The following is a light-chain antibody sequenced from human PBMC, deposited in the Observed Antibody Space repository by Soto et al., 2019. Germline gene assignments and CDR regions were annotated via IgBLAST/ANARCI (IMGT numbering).Light chain of an antibody. Sequence: SSSTRSASVGARVTIPCRASQSISSWLAWYQQKPGKAPKLLINKASSLESGVPSRFSGSGSGTEFTLTISSLQPDDFATYYCQHFNSYPWTVGQGTKVDIK. CDR3: QHFNSYPWT. V-gene: IGKV1-5*03. CDR1: QSISSW. CDR2: KAS. J-gene: IGKJ1*01.